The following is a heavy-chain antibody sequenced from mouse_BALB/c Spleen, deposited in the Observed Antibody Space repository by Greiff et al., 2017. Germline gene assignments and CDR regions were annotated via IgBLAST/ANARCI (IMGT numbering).Heavy chain of an antibody. CDR2: ISTYYGDA. D-gene: IGHD1-1*01. CDR1: GYTFTDYA. J-gene: IGHJ2*01. CDR3: ARSGTTVVATYYFDY. V-gene: IGHV1S137*01. Sequence: QVQLKESGAELVRPGVSVKISCKGSGYTFTDYAMHWVKQSHAKSLEWIGVISTYYGDASYNQKFKGKATMTVDKSSSTAYMELARLTSEDSAIYYCARSGTTVVATYYFDYWGQGTTLTVSS.